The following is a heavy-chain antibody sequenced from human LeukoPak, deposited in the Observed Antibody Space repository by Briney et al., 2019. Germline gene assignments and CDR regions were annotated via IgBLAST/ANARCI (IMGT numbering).Heavy chain of an antibody. Sequence: VQPGGSLRLSCAASGFTFSTYAMSWVRQAPGKGLEWVSTIIGSGGSTFYADTVRGRFTISRDNSKNRLYLEMNNLRAEDTSLYYCAKDRHVETAQVGSSGLWGQGTMVTVSS. J-gene: IGHJ3*01. CDR2: IIGSGGST. D-gene: IGHD5-18*01. V-gene: IGHV3-23*01. CDR1: GFTFSTYA. CDR3: AKDRHVETAQVGSSGL.